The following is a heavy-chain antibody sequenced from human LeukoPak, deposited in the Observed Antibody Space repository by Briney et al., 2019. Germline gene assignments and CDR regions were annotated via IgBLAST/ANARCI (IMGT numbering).Heavy chain of an antibody. V-gene: IGHV4-38-2*02. CDR1: GYSISSGYY. J-gene: IGHJ4*02. CDR3: ASQSVVPAANCDY. Sequence: PSETLSLTCTVSGYSISSGYYWGWIRQPPGKGLEWIGSIYHSGSTYYNPSLKSRVTISVDTSKNQFSLKLSSVTAADTAVYYCASQSVVPAANCDYWGQGTLVTVSS. CDR2: IYHSGST. D-gene: IGHD2-2*01.